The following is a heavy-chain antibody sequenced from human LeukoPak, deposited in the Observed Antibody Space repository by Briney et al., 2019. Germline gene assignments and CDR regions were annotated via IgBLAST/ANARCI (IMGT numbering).Heavy chain of an antibody. J-gene: IGHJ4*02. V-gene: IGHV1-18*01. D-gene: IGHD6-19*01. CDR3: ARGSYRFGAVADQDY. Sequence: ASVKVSCKASGYTFTSYGTSWVRQAPGQGLEWMGWISAYNGNTNYAQKLQGRVTMTTDTSTSTAYMELRSLRSDDTAVYYCARGSYRFGAVADQDYWGQGTLVTVSS. CDR2: ISAYNGNT. CDR1: GYTFTSYG.